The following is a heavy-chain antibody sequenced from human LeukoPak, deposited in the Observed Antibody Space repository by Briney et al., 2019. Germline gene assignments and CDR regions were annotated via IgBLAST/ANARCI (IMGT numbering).Heavy chain of an antibody. D-gene: IGHD5-18*01. CDR3: ARDGDTVMAYGLDY. V-gene: IGHV1-18*01. J-gene: IGHJ4*02. Sequence: ASVKVSCKASGYTFTSYGISWVRQAPGQGLEWMGWISAYNGNTNYAQKLQGRVTMTTDTSTSTAYVELRSLRSDDTAVYYCARDGDTVMAYGLDYWGQGTLVTVSS. CDR2: ISAYNGNT. CDR1: GYTFTSYG.